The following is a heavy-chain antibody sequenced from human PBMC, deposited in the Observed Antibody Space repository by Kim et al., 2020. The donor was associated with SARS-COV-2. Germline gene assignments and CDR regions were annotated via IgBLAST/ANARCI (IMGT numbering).Heavy chain of an antibody. J-gene: IGHJ4*02. CDR1: GYTFTSYY. V-gene: IGHV1-46*01. Sequence: ASVKVSCKASGYTFTSYYMHWVRQAPGQGLEWMGIINPSGGSTSYAQKFQGRVTMTRDTSTSTVYMELSSLRSEDTAVYYCARVYKKAIFGVVYEGEYFDYWGQGTLVTVSS. CDR2: INPSGGST. D-gene: IGHD3-3*01. CDR3: ARVYKKAIFGVVYEGEYFDY.